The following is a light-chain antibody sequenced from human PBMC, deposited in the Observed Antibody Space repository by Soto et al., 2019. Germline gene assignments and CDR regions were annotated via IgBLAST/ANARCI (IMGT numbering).Light chain of an antibody. CDR3: CSYAGSYTWV. CDR1: SSDVGDYNY. CDR2: DVS. V-gene: IGLV2-11*01. J-gene: IGLJ3*02. Sequence: QSALTQPRSVSGSPGQSVTISCTGTSSDVGDYNYVSWYQQHPGKAPKLMIYDVSERPSGVSDRFSGSKSGNTASLTIFGLQAEDEADSYCCSYAGSYTWVFGGGTKLTVL.